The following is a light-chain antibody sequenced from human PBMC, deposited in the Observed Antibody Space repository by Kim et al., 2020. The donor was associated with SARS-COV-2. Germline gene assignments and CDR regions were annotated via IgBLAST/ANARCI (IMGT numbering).Light chain of an antibody. CDR3: AAWDENLNGYV. CDR1: ASNIGRYS. V-gene: IGLV1-47*01. J-gene: IGLJ1*01. CDR2: RNV. Sequence: GQSVPLPCSGSASNIGRYSVSWYQHVPGTAPKLLIYRNVQRPSGVLDRFSGSKSGTSASLAISGLRSEDEAEYFCAAWDENLNGYVFGSGTKVTVL.